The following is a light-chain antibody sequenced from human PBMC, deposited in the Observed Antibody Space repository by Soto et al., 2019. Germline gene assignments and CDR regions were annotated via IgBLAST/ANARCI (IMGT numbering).Light chain of an antibody. CDR1: NSDVGVYNY. V-gene: IGLV2-14*01. CDR2: EVI. Sequence: QSVLTQPASVSGSPGQSITISCTGTNSDVGVYNYVSWYQQHPGKAPKLMIYEVINRPSGVSYRFSGSKSGNTASLTISGLQPEDEADYYCISFTTSSTLVFGSGTKLTVL. J-gene: IGLJ1*01. CDR3: ISFTTSSTLV.